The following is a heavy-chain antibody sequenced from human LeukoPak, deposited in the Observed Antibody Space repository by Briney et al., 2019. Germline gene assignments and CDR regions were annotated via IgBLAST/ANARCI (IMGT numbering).Heavy chain of an antibody. CDR1: GDSISSYY. CDR2: IYYSGNT. Sequence: SETLSLTCTVSGDSISSYYWSWIRQPPGKGLEWIGCIYYSGNTNYNPSLKSRVTISIDTSKNQFSLKLSSVTAADTGVYYCGRDYAFDIWGQGTMVTVSS. V-gene: IGHV4-59*01. CDR3: GRDYAFDI. J-gene: IGHJ3*02.